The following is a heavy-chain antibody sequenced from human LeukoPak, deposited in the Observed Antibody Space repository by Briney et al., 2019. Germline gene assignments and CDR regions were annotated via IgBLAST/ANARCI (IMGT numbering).Heavy chain of an antibody. CDR2: ISSSSSTI. CDR1: GFTFSSYS. CDR3: AGDDDYYDSSGYYKLDY. V-gene: IGHV3-48*01. D-gene: IGHD3-22*01. J-gene: IGHJ4*02. Sequence: GGSLRLSCAASGFTFSSYSMNWVRQAPGKGLEWVSYISSSSSTIYYADSVKGRFTISRDNAKNSLYLQMNSLRAEDTAVYYCAGDDDYYDSSGYYKLDYWGQGTLVTVSS.